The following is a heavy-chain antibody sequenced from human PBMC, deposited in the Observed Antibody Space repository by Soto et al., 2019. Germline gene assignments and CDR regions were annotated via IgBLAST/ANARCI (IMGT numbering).Heavy chain of an antibody. Sequence: ITLKESGPTLVKPTQTLTLTCTFSAFSLSTGGVGVGWIRQPPGKALEWLALIYWDDDKRYSPSLRSRLTITKDTSKNQVVLTMTNMDPVDTATYYCIQSRCGGDCLQSYASYYYYGTDVWGQGTTVTVSS. V-gene: IGHV2-5*02. CDR2: IYWDDDK. CDR3: IQSRCGGDCLQSYASYYYYGTDV. CDR1: AFSLSTGGVG. D-gene: IGHD2-21*02. J-gene: IGHJ6*02.